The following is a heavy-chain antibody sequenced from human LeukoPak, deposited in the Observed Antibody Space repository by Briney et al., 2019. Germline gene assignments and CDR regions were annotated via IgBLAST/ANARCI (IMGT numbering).Heavy chain of an antibody. Sequence: SETLSLTCTVSGASISSDYWSWIRQPPGRRPEWNGYIYSSGTTKYNPSLQSRVTISIDTSKNQFSLKLTSMTAADTAVYFCSRLLPSRPDFYFDYWGQGTLVTVSS. D-gene: IGHD6-6*01. CDR1: GASISSDY. CDR3: SRLLPSRPDFYFDY. V-gene: IGHV4-4*09. J-gene: IGHJ4*02. CDR2: IYSSGTT.